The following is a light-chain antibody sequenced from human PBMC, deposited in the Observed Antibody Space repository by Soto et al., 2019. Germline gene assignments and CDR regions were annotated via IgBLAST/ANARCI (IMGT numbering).Light chain of an antibody. Sequence: DIQLTQSPSFLSASVGDRVTITCRASQGISSYVAWYQQKPGKAPKVLIYAASTLKSGVPSRFSGSGSGTEVTLTISSLQSEDFATYHCQQVKNYPLTFGEGTRVEIK. V-gene: IGKV1-9*01. J-gene: IGKJ4*01. CDR2: AAS. CDR3: QQVKNYPLT. CDR1: QGISSY.